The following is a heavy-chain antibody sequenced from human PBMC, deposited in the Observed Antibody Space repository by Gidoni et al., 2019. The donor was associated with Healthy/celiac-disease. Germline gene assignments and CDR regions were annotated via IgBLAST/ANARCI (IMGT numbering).Heavy chain of an antibody. D-gene: IGHD3-10*01. CDR2: ISYDGSNK. CDR1: GFTFSSYG. CDR3: AKVRVGVFDY. V-gene: IGHV3-30*18. Sequence: QVQLVESGGGVVQPGRSLRLSCAASGFTFSSYGMHWVRQAPGKGLEWVAVISYDGSNKYYADSVKGRFTISRDNSKNTLYLQMNSLRAEDTAVYYCAKVRVGVFDYWGQGTLVTVSS. J-gene: IGHJ4*02.